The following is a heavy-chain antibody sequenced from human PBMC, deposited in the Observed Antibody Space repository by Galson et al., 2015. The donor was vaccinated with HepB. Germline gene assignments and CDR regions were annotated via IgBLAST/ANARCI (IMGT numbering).Heavy chain of an antibody. V-gene: IGHV2-5*08. CDR2: IYWDDDK. D-gene: IGHD3-3*01. CDR3: ARIGSYDFWSVYYYYYYYMDV. CDR1: GFSFTTTGMR. J-gene: IGHJ6*03. Sequence: PALVKPTQTLTLTCTFSGFSFTTTGMRVGWIRQPPGKALEWLALIYWDDDKRYSPSLKSRLTITKDTSKSQVVPTMTNMDPVDTATYYCARIGSYDFWSVYYYYYYYMDVWGKGTTVTVSS.